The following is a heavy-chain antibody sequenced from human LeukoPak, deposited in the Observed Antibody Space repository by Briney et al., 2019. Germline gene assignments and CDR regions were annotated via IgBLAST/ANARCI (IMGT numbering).Heavy chain of an antibody. Sequence: SSQTLSLTCTVSGGSISSGDYYWSWIRQPPGKGLEWIGYIYYSGGTYYNPSLKSRVTISVDTSKNQFPLKLSSVTAADTAVYYCARDSADTAMALYYYYMDVWGKGTTVTVSS. V-gene: IGHV4-30-4*08. CDR2: IYYSGGT. J-gene: IGHJ6*03. CDR1: GGSISSGDYY. CDR3: ARDSADTAMALYYYYMDV. D-gene: IGHD5-18*01.